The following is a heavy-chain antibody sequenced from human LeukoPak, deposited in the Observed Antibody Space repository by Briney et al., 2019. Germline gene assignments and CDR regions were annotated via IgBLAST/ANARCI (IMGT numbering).Heavy chain of an antibody. D-gene: IGHD3-10*01. CDR1: GVSISSYY. V-gene: IGHV4-59*01. CDR2: ISNSAIT. J-gene: IGHJ4*02. Sequence: SETLSLTCTVSGVSISSYYWTWIRQPPGKGLEWIGFISNSAITDYNPSLKGRVTISRDTSKNHLSLKLNSVTAADTAVYYCARVGYFGSGSYYRDYFEYWGQGTLVTVSS. CDR3: ARVGYFGSGSYYRDYFEY.